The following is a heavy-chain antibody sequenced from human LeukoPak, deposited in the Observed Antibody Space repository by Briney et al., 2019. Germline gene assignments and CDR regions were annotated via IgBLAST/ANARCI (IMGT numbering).Heavy chain of an antibody. D-gene: IGHD2/OR15-2a*01. Sequence: SETLSLTCTVSGGSISTYYWSWIRQPAGKGLEWIGRIYTSGSTNYNPSLKSRITISIDTSKNQFSLNLSSVTAADTAVYYCARATWRGTQSRDAFDIWGQGTVVTVSS. CDR1: GGSISTYY. CDR2: IYTSGST. J-gene: IGHJ3*02. CDR3: ARATWRGTQSRDAFDI. V-gene: IGHV4-4*07.